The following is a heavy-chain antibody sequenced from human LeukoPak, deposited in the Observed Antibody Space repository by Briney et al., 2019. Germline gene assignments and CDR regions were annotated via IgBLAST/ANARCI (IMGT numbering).Heavy chain of an antibody. J-gene: IGHJ4*02. CDR2: ITTSDGNT. V-gene: IGHV3-23*01. Sequence: GESLRLSCAASGFTFSSYTMSWVRQAPGKGLEWVSTITTSDGNTYYADSVKGRFTVSRDNSKNTLFLQMNSLRAEDTAVYYCAKDGGLWVSAHWGDSWGRGTLVTVSS. CDR3: AKDGGLWVSAHWGDS. D-gene: IGHD7-27*01. CDR1: GFTFSSYT.